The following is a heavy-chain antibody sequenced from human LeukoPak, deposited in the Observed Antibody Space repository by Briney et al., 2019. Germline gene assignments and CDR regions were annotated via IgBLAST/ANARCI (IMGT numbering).Heavy chain of an antibody. D-gene: IGHD6-13*01. Sequence: AGGSLRLSCAASGFTFTSYAMSWVRQAPGKGLEWVSTISGSGGLTYYADSVKGRFAISRDNSKNTLYLQMSSPRAEDTAVYYCAKEAGSSWYFFDCWGQGTLVTVSS. J-gene: IGHJ4*02. V-gene: IGHV3-23*01. CDR2: ISGSGGLT. CDR3: AKEAGSSWYFFDC. CDR1: GFTFTSYA.